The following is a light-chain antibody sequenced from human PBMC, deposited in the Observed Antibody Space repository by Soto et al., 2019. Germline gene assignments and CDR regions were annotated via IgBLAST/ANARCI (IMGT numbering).Light chain of an antibody. J-gene: IGKJ1*01. Sequence: EIVLTQSPGTLSLSPGGRATLSCSASQSVSSSYLAWYQQKPGQAPRLLIYGVSSRATGIPDRFSGSGSGTEFNLTISSLQSEDFAIYYCRHYNNWPPETFGQGTKVDIK. V-gene: IGKV3-20*01. CDR1: QSVSSSY. CDR2: GVS. CDR3: RHYNNWPPET.